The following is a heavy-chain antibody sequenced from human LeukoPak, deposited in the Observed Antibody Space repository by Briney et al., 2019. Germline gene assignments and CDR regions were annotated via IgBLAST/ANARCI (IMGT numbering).Heavy chain of an antibody. CDR2: INSDGRST. J-gene: IGHJ4*02. V-gene: IGHV3-74*03. CDR3: ARDQCRGANCQVALDY. Sequence: GVPLTPSCAASELTFSSYWGLGLPQAPGKGKMCVSRINSDGRSTKYDESAKGRLNISRDNAKNTLYLQMNSLRVEDTATYYCARDQCRGANCQVALDYWGQGTLVTVSS. CDR1: ELTFSSYW. D-gene: IGHD2-15*01.